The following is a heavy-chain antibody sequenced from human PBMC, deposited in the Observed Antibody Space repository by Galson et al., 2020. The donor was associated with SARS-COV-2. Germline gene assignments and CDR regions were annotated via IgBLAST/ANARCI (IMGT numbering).Heavy chain of an antibody. Sequence: GESLKIPCAASGFTFSNAWMSWVRQAPGKGMEWVRRIKSKTDGGTTDYAAPVKGRFTIAIDDSKNTLYLQMNSLKTEDTSVYYCTTTSYREALYIWGQGTMCTFSS. J-gene: IGHJ3*02. CDR2: IKSKTDGGTT. V-gene: IGHV3-15*01. CDR3: TTTSYREALYI. CDR1: GFTFSNAW. D-gene: IGHD3-10*01.